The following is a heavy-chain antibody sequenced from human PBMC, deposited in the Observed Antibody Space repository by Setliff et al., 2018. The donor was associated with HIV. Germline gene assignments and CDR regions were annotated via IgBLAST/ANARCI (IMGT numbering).Heavy chain of an antibody. CDR3: ARDRVRITIFGANDASDI. V-gene: IGHV1-46*01. J-gene: IGHJ3*02. D-gene: IGHD3-3*01. Sequence: ASVKVSCKASGYTFTSYYMNWVRQAPGQGLEWMGIINPSGGSSTYAQKLQGRVAMTRYTSTSTVYMELSSLRSEDTAVYYCARDRVRITIFGANDASDIWGQVTMVTVSS. CDR1: GYTFTSYY. CDR2: INPSGGSS.